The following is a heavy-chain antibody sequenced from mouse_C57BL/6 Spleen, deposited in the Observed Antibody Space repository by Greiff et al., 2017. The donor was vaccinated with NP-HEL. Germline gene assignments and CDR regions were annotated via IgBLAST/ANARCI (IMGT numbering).Heavy chain of an antibody. Sequence: QVHVKQPGAELVRPGSSVKLSCKASGYTFTSYWMDWVKQRPGQGLEWIGNIYPSDSETHYNQKFKDKATLTVDKSSSTAYMQLSSLTSEDSAVYYCARGGNLLLDYWGQGTTLTVSS. J-gene: IGHJ2*01. CDR3: ARGGNLLLDY. CDR1: GYTFTSYW. D-gene: IGHD1-1*01. CDR2: IYPSDSET. V-gene: IGHV1-61*01.